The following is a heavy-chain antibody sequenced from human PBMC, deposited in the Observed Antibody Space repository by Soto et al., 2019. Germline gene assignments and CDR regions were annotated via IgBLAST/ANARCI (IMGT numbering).Heavy chain of an antibody. CDR3: ARDESAGSSIRY. CDR1: GSPFSTYG. CDR2: ISNGGNYI. D-gene: IGHD3-3*02. J-gene: IGHJ4*02. Sequence: EVQVVESGGGLVKPGGSLRLSCTASGSPFSTYGMKWVRQAPGKGLEGVSSISNGGNYIYYADSVQGRFTISRDNAKNSLYLQMNSLRAEDTAVYFCARDESAGSSIRYWGQGTLVTVSS. V-gene: IGHV3-21*01.